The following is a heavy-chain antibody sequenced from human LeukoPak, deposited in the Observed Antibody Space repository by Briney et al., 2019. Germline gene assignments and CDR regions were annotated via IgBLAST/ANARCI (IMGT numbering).Heavy chain of an antibody. D-gene: IGHD6-19*01. CDR1: GFTVSNNF. CDR3: AKDRAVAGTSWFDP. Sequence: GGSLRLSCAVSGFTVSNNFMSWVRQAPGKGLEWVSAISGSGGSTYYADSVKGRFTISRDNSKNTLYLQMNSLRAEDTAVYYCAKDRAVAGTSWFDPWGQGTLVTVSS. CDR2: ISGSGGST. V-gene: IGHV3-23*01. J-gene: IGHJ5*02.